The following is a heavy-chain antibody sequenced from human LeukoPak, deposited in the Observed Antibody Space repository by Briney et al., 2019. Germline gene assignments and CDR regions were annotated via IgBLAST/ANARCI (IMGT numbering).Heavy chain of an antibody. D-gene: IGHD3-10*01. V-gene: IGHV4-4*07. CDR1: GGSFSGYY. J-gene: IGHJ5*02. CDR2: IYTSGNN. Sequence: KPSETLSLTCAVYGGSFSGYYWSWIRPPAGEGLEWVGRIYTSGNNNYNPSPKDRATISVNTSKNQFSLELSSVAVADPAGFYRARERLGMVRGVIPKEAWGWFDPWGQGTLVTVSS. CDR3: ARERLGMVRGVIPKEAWGWFDP.